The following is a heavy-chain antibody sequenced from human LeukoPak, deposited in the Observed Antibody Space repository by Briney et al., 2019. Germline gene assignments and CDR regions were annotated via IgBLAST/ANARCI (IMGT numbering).Heavy chain of an antibody. J-gene: IGHJ4*02. CDR1: GFTFSSYA. Sequence: GGSLRLSCAASGFTFSSYAMSWVRQAPGKGLEWVSAISGSGGSTYYADSVKGRFTISRDSSKNTLYLQMNSLRAEDTAVYYYAKDLPSIAAAGTSRWGQGTLVTVSS. CDR3: AKDLPSIAAAGTSR. V-gene: IGHV3-23*01. CDR2: ISGSGGST. D-gene: IGHD6-13*01.